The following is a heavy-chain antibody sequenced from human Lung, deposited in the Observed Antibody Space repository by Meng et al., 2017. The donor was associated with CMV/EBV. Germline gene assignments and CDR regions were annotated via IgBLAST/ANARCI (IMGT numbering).Heavy chain of an antibody. CDR2: IYPHSGGT. CDR1: GYTFTAYY. V-gene: IGHV1-2*02. Sequence: ASVKVSCKSSGYTFTAYYIHWVRQAPGQGLEWMGCIYPHSGGTNYAQKFHDRVTMTRDTSISTAYMELRRLTSDDSAVYYCATLPPVAARYYYNGFDVWGQGTXVTVSS. D-gene: IGHD6-19*01. J-gene: IGHJ6*02. CDR3: ATLPPVAARYYYNGFDV.